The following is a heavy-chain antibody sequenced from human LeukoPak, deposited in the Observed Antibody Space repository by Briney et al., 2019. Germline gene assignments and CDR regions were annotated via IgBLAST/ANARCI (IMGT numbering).Heavy chain of an antibody. V-gene: IGHV3-11*04. CDR1: GFTLSDYY. CDR3: ARIYYYGSGSGEY. Sequence: PGGSLRLSSEASGFTLSDYYMSSIRHAPRKGPGWVSYIGSNGGNIFYADSVKGRFTISRDNAKNALYLQLDSLRVEDTARYYCARIYYYGSGSGEYWGQGTMVTVSS. D-gene: IGHD3-10*01. CDR2: IGSNGGNI. J-gene: IGHJ4*02.